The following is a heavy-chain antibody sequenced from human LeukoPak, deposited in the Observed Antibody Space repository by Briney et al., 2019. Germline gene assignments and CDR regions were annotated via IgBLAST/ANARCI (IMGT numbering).Heavy chain of an antibody. J-gene: IGHJ4*02. CDR2: IYYSGST. V-gene: IGHV4-39*01. D-gene: IGHD4-17*01. Sequence: SETLSLTCTVSGDSIRSSSYYWAWLRQPPGKGLEWIGTIYYSGSTYYNPSLKSRVTISVDTSKNQFSLKLSSVTAADTAVYYCARQGLGDYGQGGFDYWGQGTLVTVSS. CDR1: GDSIRSSSYY. CDR3: ARQGLGDYGQGGFDY.